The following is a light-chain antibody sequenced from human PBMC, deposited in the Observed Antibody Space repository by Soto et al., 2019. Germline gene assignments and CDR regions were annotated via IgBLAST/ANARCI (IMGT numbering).Light chain of an antibody. CDR2: DVS. CDR3: SSSTSISTLDV. J-gene: IGLJ1*01. CDR1: SSDVGGYNY. Sequence: QSVLTQAASVSGSPGQSITISCTGTSSDVGGYNYVSWYQQHPGKAPKLMIYDVSNRPSGVSNRFSGSKSGNTASLTISGLQAEDEADYYCSSSTSISTLDVFGTGTKLTVL. V-gene: IGLV2-14*01.